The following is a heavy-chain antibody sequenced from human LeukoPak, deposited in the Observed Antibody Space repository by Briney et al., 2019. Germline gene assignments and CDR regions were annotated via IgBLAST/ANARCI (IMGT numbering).Heavy chain of an antibody. CDR3: ARDDTVAARPAYYFDY. V-gene: IGHV3-30*01. J-gene: IGHJ4*02. CDR1: GFTFSSYA. Sequence: GGSLRLSCAASGFTFSSYAMHWVRQAPGKGLEWVAVISYDGSNKYYADSVKGRFTIYRDNSKNTLYLQMNSLRAEDTAVYYCARDDTVAARPAYYFDYWGQGTLVSVSS. CDR2: ISYDGSNK. D-gene: IGHD6-6*01.